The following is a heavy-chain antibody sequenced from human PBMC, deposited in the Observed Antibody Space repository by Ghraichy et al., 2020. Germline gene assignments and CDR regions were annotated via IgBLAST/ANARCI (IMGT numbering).Heavy chain of an antibody. J-gene: IGHJ4*02. CDR2: IYSGGST. Sequence: GGSLRLSCAASGFTVSSNYMNWVRQAPGKGLEWVSDIYSGGSTYYAESVEGGVTISRDNSKNTPYLQMNSLRTEDTAVYYCARGDYYETSGYCPFDYWGQGTLVTVYS. CDR1: GFTVSSNY. V-gene: IGHV3-53*01. D-gene: IGHD3-22*01. CDR3: ARGDYYETSGYCPFDY.